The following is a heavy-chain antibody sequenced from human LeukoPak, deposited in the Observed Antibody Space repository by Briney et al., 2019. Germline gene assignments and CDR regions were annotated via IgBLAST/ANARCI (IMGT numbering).Heavy chain of an antibody. J-gene: IGHJ6*03. CDR2: INHSGSS. Sequence: SETLSLTCAVYGGSFSGYYWSWIRQPPGKGLEWIGEINHSGSSNYNPSLKSRVTISVDTSKKQFSLKLSSVTAADTAVYYCARHVNSYYYMDVWGRGTTVTISS. CDR3: ARHVNSYYYMDV. V-gene: IGHV4-34*01. CDR1: GGSFSGYY.